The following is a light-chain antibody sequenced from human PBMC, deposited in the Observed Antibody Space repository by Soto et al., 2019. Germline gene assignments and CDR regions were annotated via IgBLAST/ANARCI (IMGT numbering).Light chain of an antibody. Sequence: EIVLTQSPATLSLSPGERATLSCRASQSVSSDLAWYQQKPGQAPNLVIYDTSNRATGIPARFSGSGSGTDFTLTISSLEPEDFAVYHCQQRNSWPRTFGQGTKLEIK. CDR2: DTS. CDR3: QQRNSWPRT. V-gene: IGKV3-11*01. J-gene: IGKJ2*01. CDR1: QSVSSD.